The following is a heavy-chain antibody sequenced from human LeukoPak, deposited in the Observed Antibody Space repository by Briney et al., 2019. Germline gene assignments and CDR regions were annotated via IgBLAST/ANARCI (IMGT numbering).Heavy chain of an antibody. Sequence: GGSLRLFCPPSGCTFSSFWMHWVRQAPGKGLVWVSRIKTDGSDTSYADSVKGRFTISRDNAKNTLYLQMNSMSAEDTAVYYCATGGSSGCVEYWGQGTLVTVSS. CDR3: ATGGSSGCVEY. CDR1: GCTFSSFW. D-gene: IGHD6-19*01. CDR2: IKTDGSDT. V-gene: IGHV3-74*01. J-gene: IGHJ4*02.